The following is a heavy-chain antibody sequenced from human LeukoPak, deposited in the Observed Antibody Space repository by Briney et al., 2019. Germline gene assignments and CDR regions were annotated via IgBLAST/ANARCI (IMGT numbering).Heavy chain of an antibody. Sequence: SETLSLTCTVSGGSISSSYWSWIRQPPGKGLEWIAYIYYSGITNYNPSLKSRVTMSVDTSKNQFSLRLSSVTSADTAVYYCARAPCSTTSCYYYYYMDVWGKGTTVTVSS. D-gene: IGHD2-2*01. CDR2: IYYSGIT. CDR3: ARAPCSTTSCYYYYYMDV. V-gene: IGHV4-59*01. J-gene: IGHJ6*03. CDR1: GGSISSSY.